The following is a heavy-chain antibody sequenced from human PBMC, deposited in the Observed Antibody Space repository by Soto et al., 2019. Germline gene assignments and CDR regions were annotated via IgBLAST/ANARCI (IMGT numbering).Heavy chain of an antibody. CDR2: LLRSGSTA. Sequence: PGGSLRLSCAASGFTFSNYAMTWARQAPGKGLEWVSSLLRSGSTAYYADSVRGQFTVSSDTSANSLYLQMDSLRAEDTAIYYCAKDAISGDGIWLMDSWGQGTLVTVSS. J-gene: IGHJ5*02. CDR3: AKDAISGDGIWLMDS. V-gene: IGHV3-23*01. D-gene: IGHD4-17*01. CDR1: GFTFSNYA.